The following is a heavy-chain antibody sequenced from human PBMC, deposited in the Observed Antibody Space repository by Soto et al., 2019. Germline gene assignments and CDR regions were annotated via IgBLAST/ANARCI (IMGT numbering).Heavy chain of an antibody. V-gene: IGHV3-11*01. D-gene: IGHD3-9*01. CDR1: GFTFSDYY. Sequence: QVQLVESGGGLVKPGGSLRLSCAASGFTFSDYYMSWIRQAPGKGLEWVSYISSSGSTIYYEDSVKGRFTISRDNAKNSRYLQMNSLRAEDTAVYYCARVRSKRKYYDILTGYLHYWGQGTLVTVSS. CDR2: ISSSGSTI. CDR3: ARVRSKRKYYDILTGYLHY. J-gene: IGHJ4*02.